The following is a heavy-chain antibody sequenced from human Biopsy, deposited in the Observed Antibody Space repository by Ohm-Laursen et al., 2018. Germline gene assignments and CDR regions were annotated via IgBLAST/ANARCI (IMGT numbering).Heavy chain of an antibody. J-gene: IGHJ2*01. D-gene: IGHD3-22*01. CDR2: VYYTGST. CDR1: GDFISSYY. Sequence: SDTLSLTCTVSGDFISSYYWSWIRQPPGKGLEWIGYVYYTGSTDYNPSLQSRVTISVDTSKNHFSLRLRSVTPADTAIYYCARGRGYYSDRTVPGYFDLWGRGTLVTVSS. V-gene: IGHV4-59*07. CDR3: ARGRGYYSDRTVPGYFDL.